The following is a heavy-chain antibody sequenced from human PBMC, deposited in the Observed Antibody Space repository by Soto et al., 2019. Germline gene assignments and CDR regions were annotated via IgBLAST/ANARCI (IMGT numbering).Heavy chain of an antibody. D-gene: IGHD6-19*01. Sequence: QVQLQESGPGLVKPSETLSLTCTVSGGSISSYYWSWIRQPPGKGLEWIGYIYYSGSTNYNPSLKSRVTISVDTSKNQFSLKLSSVTAADAAVYYCARVISYSSGWGGIDYWGQGTLVTVSS. CDR3: ARVISYSSGWGGIDY. V-gene: IGHV4-59*01. CDR1: GGSISSYY. J-gene: IGHJ4*02. CDR2: IYYSGST.